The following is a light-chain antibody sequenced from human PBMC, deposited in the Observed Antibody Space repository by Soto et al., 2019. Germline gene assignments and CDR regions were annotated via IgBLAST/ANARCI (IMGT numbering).Light chain of an antibody. CDR3: LQTHSLPVA. CDR2: GAS. V-gene: IGKV1-39*01. Sequence: DIQVTQSPSSLSASVGDRVTITCRASQTIGSHLNWYQQKPGTAPNLLIYGASYLHGGVPSRFSGSGSGTDFTLTISTLQPEDFATYYCLQTHSLPVAFGGGTKVEI. CDR1: QTIGSH. J-gene: IGKJ4*01.